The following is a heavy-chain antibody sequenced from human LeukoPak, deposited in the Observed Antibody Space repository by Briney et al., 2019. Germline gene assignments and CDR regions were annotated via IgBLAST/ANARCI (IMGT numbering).Heavy chain of an antibody. Sequence: ASVKVSCKASGYTFTSYGISWVRQAPGQGLEWMGWISAYNGNTNYAQKLQGRVTMTTDTSTSTAYMELRSLRSDDTAVYYCARGMYDILTGYLIRDAFDIWGQGTMVTVSS. CDR2: ISAYNGNT. J-gene: IGHJ3*02. D-gene: IGHD3-9*01. CDR3: ARGMYDILTGYLIRDAFDI. V-gene: IGHV1-18*01. CDR1: GYTFTSYG.